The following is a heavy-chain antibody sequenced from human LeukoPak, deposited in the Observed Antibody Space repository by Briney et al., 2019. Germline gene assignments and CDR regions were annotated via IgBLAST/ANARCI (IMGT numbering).Heavy chain of an antibody. Sequence: GGSLKISCEASGYSFTSYWIGWVRQMPGKGLEWVALIYPVDSDTRYNPSFQGQVTISADKSINTVYLQWNSLKASDSAMYYCARHRGTIFGMVMYNWFDPWGQGTLVTVSS. V-gene: IGHV5-51*01. CDR3: ARHRGTIFGMVMYNWFDP. CDR2: IYPVDSDT. CDR1: GYSFTSYW. J-gene: IGHJ5*02. D-gene: IGHD3-3*01.